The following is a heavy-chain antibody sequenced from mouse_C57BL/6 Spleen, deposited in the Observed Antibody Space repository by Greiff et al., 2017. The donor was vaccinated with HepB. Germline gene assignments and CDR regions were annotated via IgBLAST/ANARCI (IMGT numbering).Heavy chain of an antibody. D-gene: IGHD4-1*01. CDR2: IYPGSGNT. V-gene: IGHV1-76*01. CDR3: ARRGETGPYYFDY. Sequence: VQLQESGAELVRPGASVKLSCKASGYTFTDYYINWVKQRPGQGLEWIARIYPGSGNTYYNEKFKGKATLTAEKSSSTAYMQLSSLTSEDSAVYFCARRGETGPYYFDYWGQGTTLTVSS. J-gene: IGHJ2*01. CDR1: GYTFTDYY.